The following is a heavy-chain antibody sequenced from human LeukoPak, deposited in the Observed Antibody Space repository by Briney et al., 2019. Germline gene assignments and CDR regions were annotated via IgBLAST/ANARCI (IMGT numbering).Heavy chain of an antibody. J-gene: IGHJ4*02. D-gene: IGHD4-17*01. V-gene: IGHV4-4*02. CDR2: IYHSGST. CDR1: GGSISSSNW. Sequence: PSETLSLTCAVSGGSISSSNWWSWVRQPPGKGLEWIGEIYHSGSTYYNPSLKSRVTISVDRSKNQFSLKLSSVTAADTAVYYCAREEATDYGDPFDYWGQGTLVTVSS. CDR3: AREEATDYGDPFDY.